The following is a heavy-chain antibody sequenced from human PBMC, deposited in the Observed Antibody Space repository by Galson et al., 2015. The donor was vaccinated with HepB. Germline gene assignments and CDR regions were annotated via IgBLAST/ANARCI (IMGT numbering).Heavy chain of an antibody. J-gene: IGHJ6*02. D-gene: IGHD3-3*01. CDR1: GFTFSSYA. Sequence: SLRLSCAASGFTFSSYAMHWVLQAPGKGLVWVSCISSDETNTRYADSVKGRFTISRDNAKNTLYLQTNSLRVEDTAVYYCVRDWRNGMDVWGQGTAVTVS. V-gene: IGHV3-74*01. CDR2: ISSDETNT. CDR3: VRDWRNGMDV.